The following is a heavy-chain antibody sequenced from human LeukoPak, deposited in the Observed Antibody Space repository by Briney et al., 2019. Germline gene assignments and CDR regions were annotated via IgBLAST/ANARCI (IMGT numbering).Heavy chain of an antibody. Sequence: GASVKASCKASGGTFSSYAISWVRQAPGQGLEWMGGIIPIFGTANYAQKFQGRVTITADESTSTAYMELSSLRSEDTAVYYCARGKTYGDYFFDYWGQGTLVTVSS. D-gene: IGHD4-17*01. CDR3: ARGKTYGDYFFDY. CDR1: GGTFSSYA. V-gene: IGHV1-69*13. CDR2: IIPIFGTA. J-gene: IGHJ4*02.